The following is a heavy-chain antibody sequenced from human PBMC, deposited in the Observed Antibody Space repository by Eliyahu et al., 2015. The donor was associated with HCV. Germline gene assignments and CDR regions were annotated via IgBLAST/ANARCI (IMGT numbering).Heavy chain of an antibody. V-gene: IGHV4-34*01. Sequence: QVQLQQWGAGLLKPSETLSLTCAVYGXSFSGYYWSWIRQPPGKGLEWIGEINHSGSTNYNPSLKSRVTISVDTSKNQFSLKLSSVTAADTAVYYCARGLFLYYDFWSGYPYFDYWGQGTLVTVSS. D-gene: IGHD3-3*01. CDR2: INHSGST. CDR3: ARGLFLYYDFWSGYPYFDY. J-gene: IGHJ4*02. CDR1: GXSFSGYY.